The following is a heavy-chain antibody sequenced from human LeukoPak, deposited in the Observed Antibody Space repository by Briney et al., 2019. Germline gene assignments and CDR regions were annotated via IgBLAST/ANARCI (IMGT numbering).Heavy chain of an antibody. V-gene: IGHV3-30*18. CDR2: ISYDGSNK. CDR3: AKDGGYDNWFDP. CDR1: EFTFSSYG. Sequence: PGGSLRLSCAASEFTFSSYGMHWVRQAPGKGLEWVAVISYDGSNKYYADSVKGRFTISRDNSKNTLYLQMNSLRAEDTAVYYCAKDGGYDNWFDPWGQGTLVTVSS. J-gene: IGHJ5*02. D-gene: IGHD5-12*01.